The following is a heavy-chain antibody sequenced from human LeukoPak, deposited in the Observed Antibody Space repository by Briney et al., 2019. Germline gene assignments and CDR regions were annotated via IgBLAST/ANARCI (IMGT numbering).Heavy chain of an antibody. J-gene: IGHJ4*02. CDR2: INHSGST. V-gene: IGHV4-34*01. CDR1: GGSFSGYY. CDR3: ARTDFPRTYDY. Sequence: SETLSLTCAVYGGSFSGYYWSWIRQPPGKGLEWIGEINHSGSTNCNPSLKSRVTISVDTSKNQFSLKLSSVTAADTAVYYCARTDFPRTYDYWGQGTLVTVSS. D-gene: IGHD2-21*02.